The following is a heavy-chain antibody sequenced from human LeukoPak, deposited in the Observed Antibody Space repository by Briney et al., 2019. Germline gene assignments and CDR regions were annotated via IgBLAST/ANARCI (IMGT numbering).Heavy chain of an antibody. CDR3: ARDEPSILYSGSPMVYFDY. CDR2: ISSSSSYI. J-gene: IGHJ4*02. Sequence: GGSLRLSCADSGFTFSSYSMNWVRQAPGKGLEWVSSISSSSSYIYYADSVKGRFTISRDNAKNSLYLQMNSLRAEDTAVYYCARDEPSILYSGSPMVYFDYWGQGTLVTVSS. D-gene: IGHD1-26*01. CDR1: GFTFSSYS. V-gene: IGHV3-21*01.